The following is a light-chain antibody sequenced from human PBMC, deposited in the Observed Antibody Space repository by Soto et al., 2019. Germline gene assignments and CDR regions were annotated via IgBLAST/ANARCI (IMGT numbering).Light chain of an antibody. V-gene: IGKV3-15*01. CDR2: DTS. CDR3: QQYNNWPPIT. J-gene: IGKJ5*01. Sequence: EIVMTQSPVTLSVSPGERATLSCRASQNISRSLAWYQQKPGQAPRLLIYDTSTRATGIPARFSGSGSGTEFTLTISSLQSEDFAVYYCQQYNNWPPITFGQGTRLEIK. CDR1: QNISRS.